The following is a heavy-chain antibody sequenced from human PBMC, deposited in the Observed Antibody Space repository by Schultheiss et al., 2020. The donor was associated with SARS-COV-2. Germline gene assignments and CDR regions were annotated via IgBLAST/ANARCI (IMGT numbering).Heavy chain of an antibody. J-gene: IGHJ4*02. V-gene: IGHV4-38-2*01. CDR1: GYSINSGYY. CDR3: ARRGWNFFFDF. D-gene: IGHD1-7*01. Sequence: SETLSLTCAVSGYSINSGYYWGWIRQPPGKGLEWIGTIYHSGSTYYNPSLKSRVTISVDTSKNQFSLRLRSVTAADTAVYYCARRGWNFFFDFWGQGTLVTVSS. CDR2: IYHSGST.